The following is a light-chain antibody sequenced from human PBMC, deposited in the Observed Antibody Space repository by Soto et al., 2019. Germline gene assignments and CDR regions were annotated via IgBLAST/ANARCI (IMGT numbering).Light chain of an antibody. J-gene: IGKJ2*01. CDR2: GAS. CDR3: QQYHNWPRT. V-gene: IGKV3-15*01. Sequence: ETVMTQSPATLSVSPGERATLSCRASESVSSDLAWYQQKPGQAPRLLIYGASSRATGVPARFSGSGSGTEFTLTITSLQSEDFAVYYCQQYHNWPRTFGQGTKLEIK. CDR1: ESVSSD.